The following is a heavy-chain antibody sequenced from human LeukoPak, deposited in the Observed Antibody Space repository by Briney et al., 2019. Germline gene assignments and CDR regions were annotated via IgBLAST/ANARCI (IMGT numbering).Heavy chain of an antibody. CDR2: IFTTGGA. Sequence: PSETLSLTCTVSGGSIGTYYWSWIRQPAGEGLEWIGRIFTTGGANYNPSLKNRVTMSLDTSKNQFSLKLSSVTAADTAVYYCARAYGEYSGSYYWGFDFDYWGQGTLVTVSA. CDR3: ARAYGEYSGSYYWGFDFDY. J-gene: IGHJ4*02. V-gene: IGHV4-4*07. D-gene: IGHD1-26*01. CDR1: GGSIGTYY.